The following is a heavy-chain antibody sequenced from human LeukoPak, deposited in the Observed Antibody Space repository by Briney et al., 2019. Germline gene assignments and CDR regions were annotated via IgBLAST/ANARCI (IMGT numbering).Heavy chain of an antibody. CDR1: RFSLSNYW. J-gene: IGHJ4*02. Sequence: GGSLRLSCAASRFSLSNYWMSWVRQAPRKGLEWVADIEQDGSETYYLDSVKGGFTISRDNAKNSLSLQMNSLRAEDTAVYYCARQRGSGCLDYWGQGTLVTVSS. CDR2: IEQDGSET. CDR3: ARQRGSGCLDY. D-gene: IGHD6-19*01. V-gene: IGHV3-7*01.